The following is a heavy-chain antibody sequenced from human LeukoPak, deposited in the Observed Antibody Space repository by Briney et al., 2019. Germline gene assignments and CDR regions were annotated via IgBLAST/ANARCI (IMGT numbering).Heavy chain of an antibody. CDR1: GFTVSSNY. D-gene: IGHD4-17*01. J-gene: IGHJ4*02. CDR3: ARVGPDYGDYYFDY. V-gene: IGHV3-66*02. CDR2: IYSGGST. Sequence: GGSLRLSCAASGFTVSSNYMSWVRQAPGKGLEWVSVIYSGGSTYYADSVKGRFTISRDNSKNTLYLQMNSLRAEDTAVYYCARVGPDYGDYYFDYWGQGTLVTVS.